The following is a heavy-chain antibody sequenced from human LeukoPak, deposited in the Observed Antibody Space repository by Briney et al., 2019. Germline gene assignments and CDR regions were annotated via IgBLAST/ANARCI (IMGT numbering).Heavy chain of an antibody. J-gene: IGHJ4*02. Sequence: PGRSLRLSCAASGFTFSSYGMHWVRQAPGKGLEWVAVISYDGSNKYYADSVKGRFTISRDNSKNTLYLQMNSLRAEDTAVYYCAKDGVLRYFDRLSLLDYWGQGTLVTVSS. CDR1: GFTFSSYG. D-gene: IGHD3-9*01. CDR3: AKDGVLRYFDRLSLLDY. V-gene: IGHV3-30*18. CDR2: ISYDGSNK.